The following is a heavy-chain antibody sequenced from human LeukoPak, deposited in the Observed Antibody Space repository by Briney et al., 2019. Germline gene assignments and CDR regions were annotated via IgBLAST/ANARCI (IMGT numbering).Heavy chain of an antibody. CDR2: ISGSGGST. CDR3: ARVGEFAPTVVTPYYYYMDV. J-gene: IGHJ6*03. Sequence: GGSLRLSCAASGFTFSSYAMSWVRQAPGKGLEWVSAISGSGGSTYYADSVKGRFTISRDNSKNTLYLQMNSLRAEDTAVYYCARVGEFAPTVVTPYYYYMDVWGKGTTVTVSS. D-gene: IGHD4-23*01. CDR1: GFTFSSYA. V-gene: IGHV3-23*01.